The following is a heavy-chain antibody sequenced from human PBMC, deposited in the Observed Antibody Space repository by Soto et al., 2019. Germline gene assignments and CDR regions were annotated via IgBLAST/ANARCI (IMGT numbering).Heavy chain of an antibody. CDR3: ARAGNYGRSYYFDY. J-gene: IGHJ4*02. D-gene: IGHD3-10*01. V-gene: IGHV4-59*01. Sequence: SETLSLTCTVSGGSISSYYWSWIRQPPGKGLEWIGYIYYSGSTNYNPSLKSRVTISVDTSKNQFSLELSSVTAADTAVYYCARAGNYGRSYYFDYWGQGTLVTVSS. CDR1: GGSISSYY. CDR2: IYYSGST.